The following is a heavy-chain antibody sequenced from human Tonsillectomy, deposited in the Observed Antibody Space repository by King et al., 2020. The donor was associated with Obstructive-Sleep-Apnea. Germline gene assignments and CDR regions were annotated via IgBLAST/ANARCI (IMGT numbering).Heavy chain of an antibody. Sequence: QLVQSGDEVKKPGASVKVSCKASGYTFLSHAISWVRQAPGQGIEWMGWISAYTGNTNYAQKLQGRVTMTTDTSTSTAYMELRSLRSDDTAVYYCAREGSSGWYYFDYWGQGTLVTVSS. J-gene: IGHJ4*02. CDR3: AREGSSGWYYFDY. CDR1: GYTFLSHA. V-gene: IGHV1-18*01. CDR2: ISAYTGNT. D-gene: IGHD6-19*01.